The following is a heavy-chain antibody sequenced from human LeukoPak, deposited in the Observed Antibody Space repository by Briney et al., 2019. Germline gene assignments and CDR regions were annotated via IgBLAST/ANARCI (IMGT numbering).Heavy chain of an antibody. D-gene: IGHD2-21*01. CDR1: RFTFSRYS. J-gene: IGHJ5*02. V-gene: IGHV3-48*01. CDR3: ARDRKYCGGDCYSDQYNWFDP. CDR2: ISSSSSTM. Sequence: GGSLRLSCAASRFTFSRYSMNWVRQAPGKGLEWVSYISSSSSTMYYADSVKGRFTISRDSAKNSLYLQMNSLRVEDTAVYYCARDRKYCGGDCYSDQYNWFDPWGQGTLVTVSS.